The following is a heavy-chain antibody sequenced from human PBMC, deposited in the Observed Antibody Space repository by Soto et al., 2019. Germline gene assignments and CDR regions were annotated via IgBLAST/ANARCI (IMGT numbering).Heavy chain of an antibody. CDR1: GGSITSSSYY. V-gene: IGHV4-39*01. D-gene: IGHD3-10*01. Sequence: SETLSLTCTVSGGSITSSSYYWGWIRQPPGNGLEWIGSIYYSGGTYYNPSLKSRVTISVDTSKNQFSLKLSSVPAADTAVYYCARLRAHYYYYGMDVWGQGTTVTVSS. CDR2: IYYSGGT. CDR3: ARLRAHYYYYGMDV. J-gene: IGHJ6*02.